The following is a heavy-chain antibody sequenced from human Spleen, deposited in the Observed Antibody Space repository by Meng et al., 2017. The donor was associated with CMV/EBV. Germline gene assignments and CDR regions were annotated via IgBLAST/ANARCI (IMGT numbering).Heavy chain of an antibody. CDR3: TRDSSGYYPPFDY. CDR1: GYNFTNYG. J-gene: IGHJ4*02. CDR2: ISTYNGNT. D-gene: IGHD3-22*01. V-gene: IGHV1-18*01. Sequence: ASVKFSCKASGYNFTNYGISWVRQAPGQGLEWMGWISTYNGNTNYAQNLQARVTMTTDTSTSTAYMELRSLRSDDTAVYYCTRDSSGYYPPFDYWGQGTLVTVSS.